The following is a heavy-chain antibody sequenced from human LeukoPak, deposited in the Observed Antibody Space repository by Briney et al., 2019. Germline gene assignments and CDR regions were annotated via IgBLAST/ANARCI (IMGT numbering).Heavy chain of an antibody. CDR1: GFTFSSYG. D-gene: IGHD1-26*01. CDR3: AKDYSGSYLRPPSD. Sequence: GGSLRLSCAASGFTFSSYGMHWVRQAPGKGLEWVAVISYDGSNEYYADSVRGRFTISRDNSKNTLYLQMSSLRAEDTAVYYCAKDYSGSYLRPPSDWGQGTLVTVSS. CDR2: ISYDGSNE. V-gene: IGHV3-30*18. J-gene: IGHJ4*02.